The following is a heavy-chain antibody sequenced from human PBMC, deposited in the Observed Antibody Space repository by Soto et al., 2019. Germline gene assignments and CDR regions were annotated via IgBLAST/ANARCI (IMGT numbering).Heavy chain of an antibody. CDR3: AKDHGGSYRGYFDL. CDR1: GFTFSSYG. D-gene: IGHD1-26*01. V-gene: IGHV3-30*18. J-gene: IGHJ2*01. CDR2: ISYDGSNK. Sequence: QVQLVESGGGVVQPGRSLRLSCAASGFTFSSYGMHWVRQAPGKGLEWVAVISYDGSNKYYADSVKGRFTISRDNSKNTLYLQMNSLRAEDTAVYYCAKDHGGSYRGYFDLWGRGTLVTVSS.